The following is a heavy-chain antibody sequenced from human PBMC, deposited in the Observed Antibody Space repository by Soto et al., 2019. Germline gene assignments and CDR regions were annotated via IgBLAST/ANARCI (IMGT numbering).Heavy chain of an antibody. CDR2: INHSGST. J-gene: IGHJ6*02. CDR1: GGSFSGYY. Sequence: PSETLSLTCAVYGGSFSGYYWSWIRQPPGKGLEWIGEINHSGSTNYNPSLKSRVTISVDTSKNQFSLKLSSVTAADTAVYYCARVLYDFWSGYHYGMNVWGQGTTVTVSS. V-gene: IGHV4-34*01. CDR3: ARVLYDFWSGYHYGMNV. D-gene: IGHD3-3*01.